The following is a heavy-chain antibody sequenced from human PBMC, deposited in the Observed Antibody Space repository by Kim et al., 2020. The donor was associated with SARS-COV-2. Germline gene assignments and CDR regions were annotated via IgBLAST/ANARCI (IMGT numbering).Heavy chain of an antibody. CDR2: GST. CDR3: ARAHGYFDL. J-gene: IGHJ2*01. Sequence: GSTNYNPSLKSRVTISVDTSKNQFSLKLSSVTAADTAVYYCARAHGYFDLWGRGTLVTVSS. V-gene: IGHV4-59*01.